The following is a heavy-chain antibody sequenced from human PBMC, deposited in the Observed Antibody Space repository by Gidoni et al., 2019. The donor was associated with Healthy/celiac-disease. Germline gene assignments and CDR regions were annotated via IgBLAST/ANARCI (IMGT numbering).Heavy chain of an antibody. V-gene: IGHV4-30-4*01. Sequence: QVQLQESGPGLVKPSQTLSLTCTVSGGSISSGDYYWSWIRQPPGKGLEWIGYIYYSGSTYYNPSLKSRVTISVDTSKNQFSLKLSSVTAADTAVYYCARDARYYYDSSGYYYILEYWGQGTLVTVSS. CDR1: GGSISSGDYY. CDR2: IYYSGST. J-gene: IGHJ4*02. D-gene: IGHD3-22*01. CDR3: ARDARYYYDSSGYYYILEY.